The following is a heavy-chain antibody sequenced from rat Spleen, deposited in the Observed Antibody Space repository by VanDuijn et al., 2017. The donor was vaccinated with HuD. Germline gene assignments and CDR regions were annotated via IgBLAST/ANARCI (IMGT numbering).Heavy chain of an antibody. Sequence: EVQLVESDGGLVQPGRSLKLSCAASGFTFSNYYMAWVRQAPTKGLEWVAYISTGGGSTYYRDSVKGRFTISRDNAKSTLYLQMNSLRSEDTATYYCTRVEFGVRWGYFDYWGQGVMVTVSS. D-gene: IGHD4-3*01. CDR2: ISTGGGST. J-gene: IGHJ2*01. V-gene: IGHV5-27*01. CDR1: GFTFSNYY. CDR3: TRVEFGVRWGYFDY.